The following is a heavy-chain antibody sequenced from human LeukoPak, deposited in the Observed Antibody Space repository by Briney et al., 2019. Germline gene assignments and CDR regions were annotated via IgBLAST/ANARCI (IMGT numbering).Heavy chain of an antibody. V-gene: IGHV4-39*01. CDR3: ARHSAGYSSSWYPGVAFDI. D-gene: IGHD6-13*01. Sequence: SETLSLTCTVSGGSISDSSYFWGWIRQPPGKGLEWIGSIYYNGRTYHSPSLKSRVTVFVDTSKNQISLRLSSVTAADTAVYYCARHSAGYSSSWYPGVAFDIWGQGTMVTVSS. CDR1: GGSISDSSYF. CDR2: IYYNGRT. J-gene: IGHJ3*02.